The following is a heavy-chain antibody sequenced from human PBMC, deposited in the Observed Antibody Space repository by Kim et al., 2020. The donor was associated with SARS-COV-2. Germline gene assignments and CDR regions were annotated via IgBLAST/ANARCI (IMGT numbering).Heavy chain of an antibody. CDR2: IYYSGST. Sequence: SETLSLTCTVSGGSISSGGYYWSWIRQHPGKGLEWIGYIYYSGSTYYNPSLKSRVTISVDTSKNQFSLKLSSVTAADTAVYYCARDGAYCGGDCYPGAFDIWGQGTMVTVSS. J-gene: IGHJ3*02. D-gene: IGHD2-21*02. V-gene: IGHV4-31*03. CDR3: ARDGAYCGGDCYPGAFDI. CDR1: GGSISSGGYY.